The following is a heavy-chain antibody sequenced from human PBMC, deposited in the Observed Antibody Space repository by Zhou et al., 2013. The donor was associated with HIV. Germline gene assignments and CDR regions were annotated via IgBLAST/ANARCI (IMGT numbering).Heavy chain of an antibody. Sequence: QVQLVQSGAEVKKPGSSVKVSCKASGGTFSSYAISWVRQAPGQGLEWMGRIIPMFGIANYAQKFQGRVTITADKSTSTAYMELSSLRSEDTAVYYCARGGLRYFDWLLGVGYMDVWGKGTTVTVSS. V-gene: IGHV1-69*04. CDR3: ARGGLRYFDWLLGVGYMDV. D-gene: IGHD3-9*01. J-gene: IGHJ6*03. CDR1: GGTFSSYA. CDR2: IIPMFGIA.